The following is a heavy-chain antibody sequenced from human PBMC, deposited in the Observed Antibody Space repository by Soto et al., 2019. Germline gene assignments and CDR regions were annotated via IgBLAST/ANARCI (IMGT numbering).Heavy chain of an antibody. Sequence: PSETLSLTCTVSGGSISSYYWSWIRQPPGKGLEWIGYIYYSGSTYYNPSLKSRVTISVDTSKNQFSLKPSSVTAADTAVYYCARDISSSSWYFDYWGQGTLVTVSS. CDR2: IYYSGST. J-gene: IGHJ4*02. D-gene: IGHD6-13*01. V-gene: IGHV4-59*06. CDR3: ARDISSSSWYFDY. CDR1: GGSISSYY.